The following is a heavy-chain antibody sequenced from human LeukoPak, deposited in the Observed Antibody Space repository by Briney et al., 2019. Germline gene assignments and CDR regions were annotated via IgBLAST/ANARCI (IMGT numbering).Heavy chain of an antibody. V-gene: IGHV3-11*01. CDR3: AKDIHSSWSSNNWFDP. Sequence: TGGSLRLSCAASGFTFSDYYMSWIRQAPGKGLEWVSYISSSGSTIYYADSVKGRFTISRDNAKNSLYLQMNSLRAEDTALYYCAKDIHSSWSSNNWFDPWGHGTLVTVSS. CDR1: GFTFSDYY. D-gene: IGHD6-13*01. J-gene: IGHJ5*02. CDR2: ISSSGSTI.